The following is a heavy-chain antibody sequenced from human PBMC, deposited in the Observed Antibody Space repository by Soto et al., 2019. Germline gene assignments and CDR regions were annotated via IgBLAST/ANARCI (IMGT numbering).Heavy chain of an antibody. CDR2: ISGSGGST. CDR3: AGAYDFWSGYYRYYYYGMDV. D-gene: IGHD3-3*01. CDR1: GFTFSSYA. J-gene: IGHJ6*02. Sequence: GGSLRLSCAASGFTFSSYAMSWVRQAPGKGLEWVSAISGSGGSTYYADSVKGRFTISRDNSKNTLYLQMNSLRAEDTAVYYCAGAYDFWSGYYRYYYYGMDVWGQGTTVTVSS. V-gene: IGHV3-23*01.